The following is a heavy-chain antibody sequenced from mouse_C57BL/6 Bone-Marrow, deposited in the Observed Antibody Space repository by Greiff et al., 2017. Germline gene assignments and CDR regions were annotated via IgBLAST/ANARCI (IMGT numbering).Heavy chain of an antibody. J-gene: IGHJ4*01. CDR1: GYTFTSYW. D-gene: IGHD1-1*01. CDR2: IHPNSGRT. CDR3: AREYYNYYAMDY. V-gene: IGHV1-64*01. Sequence: QVQLKQPGAELVKPGASVKLSCKASGYTFTSYWMHWVKQRPGQGLEWIGMIHPNSGRTNYNEKFKSKATLTVDKSSSTAYMQLSSLTSEDSAVYYCAREYYNYYAMDYWGQGTSVTVSS.